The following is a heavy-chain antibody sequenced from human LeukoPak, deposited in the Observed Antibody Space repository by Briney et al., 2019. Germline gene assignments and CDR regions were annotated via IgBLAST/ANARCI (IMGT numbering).Heavy chain of an antibody. J-gene: IGHJ4*02. CDR1: DVSISSGIYY. D-gene: IGHD6-19*01. V-gene: IGHV4-39*01. CDR2: IYYSGST. CDR3: ARLRQWLVKGFDY. Sequence: SETLSLTCSVSDVSISSGIYYWGWIRQSPGRGLEWIGSIYYSGSTYYNPSLKSRVTISVDTSKNQFSLKLSSVTAADTAVYYCARLRQWLVKGFDYWGQGTLVTVSS.